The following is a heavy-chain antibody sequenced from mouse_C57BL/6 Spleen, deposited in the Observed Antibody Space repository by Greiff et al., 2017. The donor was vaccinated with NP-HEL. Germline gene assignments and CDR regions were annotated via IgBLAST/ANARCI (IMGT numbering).Heavy chain of an antibody. CDR3: ARGDYYGSNYAMDY. CDR1: GYTFTSYW. V-gene: IGHV1-52*01. Sequence: QVQLQQPGAELVRPGSSVKLSCKASGYTFTSYWMHWVKQRPIQGLEWIGNIDPSDSETPYNQKFKDKATLTVDKSSSTAYMQLSSLTSEDSAVYYCARGDYYGSNYAMDYWGQGTSVTVSS. D-gene: IGHD1-1*01. CDR2: IDPSDSET. J-gene: IGHJ4*01.